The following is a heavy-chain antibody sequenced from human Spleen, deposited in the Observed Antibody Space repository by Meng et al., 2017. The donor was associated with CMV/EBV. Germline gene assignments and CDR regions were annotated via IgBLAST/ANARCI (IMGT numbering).Heavy chain of an antibody. CDR2: ISSSSSYI. Sequence: GGSLRLSCAASGFSFSDSAMNWVRQAPGMGLEWVSSISSSSSYIYYADSVKGRFTISRDNAKNSLYLQMNSLRAEDTAVYYSARDLGSTWDYWGQGTLVTVSS. J-gene: IGHJ4*02. D-gene: IGHD7-27*01. CDR1: GFSFSDSA. CDR3: ARDLGSTWDY. V-gene: IGHV3-21*01.